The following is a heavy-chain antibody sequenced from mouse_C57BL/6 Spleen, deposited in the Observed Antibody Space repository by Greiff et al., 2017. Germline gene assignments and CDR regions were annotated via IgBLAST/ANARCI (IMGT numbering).Heavy chain of an antibody. Sequence: QVQLQQPGAELVKPGASVKLSCKASGYTFTSYWMPWVKQRPGQGLEWIGMIHPNSGCTTYNEKFKSKATVTVDKSSSTAYMQLSSLTSGDTAVYYCAREGYDAYWGQGTLVTVSA. CDR1: GYTFTSYW. CDR2: IHPNSGCT. J-gene: IGHJ3*01. V-gene: IGHV1-64*01. CDR3: AREGYDAY. D-gene: IGHD2-2*01.